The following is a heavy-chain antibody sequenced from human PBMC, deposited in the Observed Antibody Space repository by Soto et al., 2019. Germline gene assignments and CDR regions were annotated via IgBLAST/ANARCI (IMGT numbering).Heavy chain of an antibody. Sequence: QVQLQESGPGLVKPSQTLSLTCTVSGGSISSGDYYWSWIRQPPGKGLEWIGYIYYSGSTYYNPSLKSRVTISVDPSKNQFSLKLSSVTAADTAVYYCARDLSQAMCSGGSCYLSWFDPWGQGTLVTVSS. CDR2: IYYSGST. CDR1: GGSISSGDYY. J-gene: IGHJ5*02. V-gene: IGHV4-30-4*01. CDR3: ARDLSQAMCSGGSCYLSWFDP. D-gene: IGHD2-15*01.